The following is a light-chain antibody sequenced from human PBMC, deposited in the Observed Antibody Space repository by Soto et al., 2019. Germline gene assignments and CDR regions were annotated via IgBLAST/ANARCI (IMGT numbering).Light chain of an antibody. CDR2: KVT. V-gene: IGLV2-23*02. J-gene: IGLJ1*01. Sequence: QAVVTQPASVSGSPGQSITISCTGTSRDVGRYNLVSWYQQHPGKAPKLMIYKVTKRPSGVSHRFSGSKSGTTASLTIAGLQAEDEADYYFCSDGGIDVFGSGTKLTVL. CDR3: CSDGGIDV. CDR1: SRDVGRYNL.